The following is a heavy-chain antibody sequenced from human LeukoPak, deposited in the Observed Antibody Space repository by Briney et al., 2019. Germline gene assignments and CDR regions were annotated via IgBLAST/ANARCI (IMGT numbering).Heavy chain of an antibody. Sequence: GGSLRLSCSASGFTFTGYAMHWVRQAPGKGLEWVSAISGSGGSTYYADSVKGRFTISRDNSKNTLYLQMNSLRAEDTAVYYCAKDQGYSYGYADYWGQGTLVTVSS. V-gene: IGHV3-23*01. CDR2: ISGSGGST. CDR3: AKDQGYSYGYADY. CDR1: GFTFTGYA. D-gene: IGHD5-18*01. J-gene: IGHJ4*02.